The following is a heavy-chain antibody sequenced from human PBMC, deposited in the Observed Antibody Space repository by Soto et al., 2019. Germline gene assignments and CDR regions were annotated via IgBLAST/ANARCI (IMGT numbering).Heavy chain of an antibody. CDR2: ISSDGNNK. Sequence: QVQLVESGGGVVQPGRSLRLSCAASGFTFSSYAMHWVRQAPGKGLEWVAVISSDGNNKYYAGSVKGRFTISRDNSKNTLYLQMNSLRAEDTAVYYCARMGWAVAGSYYFDYWGQGTLVTVYS. D-gene: IGHD6-19*01. CDR3: ARMGWAVAGSYYFDY. V-gene: IGHV3-30-3*01. J-gene: IGHJ4*02. CDR1: GFTFSSYA.